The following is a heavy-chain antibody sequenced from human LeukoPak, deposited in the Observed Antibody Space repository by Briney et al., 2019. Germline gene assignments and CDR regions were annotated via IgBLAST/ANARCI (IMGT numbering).Heavy chain of an antibody. Sequence: SETLSLTCTVSGYSISRAYYWGWIRQPPGKGLEWIGYIYHSGSTSYNPSLKSRVTISVDTSKNQSSLKLRSVTAADTAVYFCARVYDYFYDSNSYALDYWGQGILVTVSS. CDR3: ARVYDYFYDSNSYALDY. D-gene: IGHD3-22*01. V-gene: IGHV4-38-2*02. J-gene: IGHJ4*02. CDR2: IYHSGST. CDR1: GYSISRAYY.